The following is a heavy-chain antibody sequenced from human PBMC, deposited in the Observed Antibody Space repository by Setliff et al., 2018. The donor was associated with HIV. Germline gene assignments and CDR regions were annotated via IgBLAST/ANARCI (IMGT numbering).Heavy chain of an antibody. CDR1: GGSISTYY. D-gene: IGHD2-8*02. J-gene: IGHJ4*02. CDR2: IYTSGST. V-gene: IGHV4-4*09. CDR3: ARLIHTGLLYFDY. Sequence: SETLSLTCTVSGGSISTYYWSWIRQPPGKGLEWIGYIYTSGSTNYNPPLKTRVTISIDTSKKQVSLKLRSVTAADTALYFCARLIHTGLLYFDYWGLGMLVTVSS.